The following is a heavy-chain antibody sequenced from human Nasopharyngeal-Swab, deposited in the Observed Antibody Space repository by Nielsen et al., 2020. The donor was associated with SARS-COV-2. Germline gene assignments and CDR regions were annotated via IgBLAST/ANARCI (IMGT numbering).Heavy chain of an antibody. Sequence: GESLKISCAASGFTFSSYAMHWVRQAPGKGLEWVAVISYDGSNKYYADSVKGRFTISRDNSKNTLYLQMNSLRAEDTAVYYCARVPILWVGELYGMDVWGQGTTVTVSS. CDR1: GFTFSSYA. D-gene: IGHD3-10*01. CDR2: ISYDGSNK. V-gene: IGHV3-30-3*01. CDR3: ARVPILWVGELYGMDV. J-gene: IGHJ6*02.